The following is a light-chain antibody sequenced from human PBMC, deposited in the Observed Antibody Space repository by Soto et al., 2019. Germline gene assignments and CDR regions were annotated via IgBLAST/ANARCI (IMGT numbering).Light chain of an antibody. CDR3: QHSNRHLCT. CDR2: AAS. J-gene: IGKJ2*01. CDR1: QTISQL. V-gene: IGKV1-5*01. Sequence: DSPMTKSPSSLSASVGDSVTITCRASQTISQLLAWYQHKPGRAPKRLIYAASTLESGVPSRFSGRGSGTEFPLTISSLQPAEFATYYGQHSNRHLCTFGQGNKLEIK.